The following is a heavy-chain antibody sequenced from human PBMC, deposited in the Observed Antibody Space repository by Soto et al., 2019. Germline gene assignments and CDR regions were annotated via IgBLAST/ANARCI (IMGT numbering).Heavy chain of an antibody. Sequence: PGGSLRLSCAASGFTFSGSTMHGVRQVSGKGLEWVGRVRSKTNSNATAYAASVKGRFTISRDDSKNTAYLQMNSLKTEDTAVYYCTYCTSASCMDYWGPGTLVTVSS. CDR1: GFTFSGST. V-gene: IGHV3-73*01. CDR3: TYCTSASCMDY. J-gene: IGHJ4*02. CDR2: VRSKTNSNAT. D-gene: IGHD2-2*01.